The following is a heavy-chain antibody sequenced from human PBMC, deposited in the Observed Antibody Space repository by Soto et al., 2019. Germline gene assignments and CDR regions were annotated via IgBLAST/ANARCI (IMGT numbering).Heavy chain of an antibody. CDR3: ARSPAYYDFWSGYHLYYYGMDV. CDR1: GYSFTSYW. Sequence: GESLKISCKGSGYSFTSYWIGWVRQMPGKGLEWMGIIYPGDSDTRYSPSFQGQVTISADKSISTAYLQWSSLKASDTAMYYCARSPAYYDFWSGYHLYYYGMDVWGQGTTVTVYS. CDR2: IYPGDSDT. V-gene: IGHV5-51*01. D-gene: IGHD3-3*01. J-gene: IGHJ6*02.